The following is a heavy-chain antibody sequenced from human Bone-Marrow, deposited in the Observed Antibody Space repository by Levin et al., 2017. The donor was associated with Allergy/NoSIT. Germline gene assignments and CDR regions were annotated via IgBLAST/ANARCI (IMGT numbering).Heavy chain of an antibody. V-gene: IGHV4-31*11. CDR3: ARGGLTISTNWSDP. J-gene: IGHJ5*02. Sequence: SETLSLTCEVSGASISNGGYYWYWIRQHPGKGLEFVGNIYHNGRTDYNPSLKSRVTISGDTSKNLFSLRLNSVTAADTAVYYCARGGLTISTNWSDPWGRGTLVTVSS. CDR1: GASISNGGYY. CDR2: IYHNGRT. D-gene: IGHD3-3*01.